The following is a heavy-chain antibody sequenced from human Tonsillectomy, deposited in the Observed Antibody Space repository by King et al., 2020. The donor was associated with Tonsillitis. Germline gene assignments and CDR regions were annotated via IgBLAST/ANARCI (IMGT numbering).Heavy chain of an antibody. CDR3: ARDRRVGAAFYFDY. CDR2: TRDKANSYTT. CDR1: GFSFSDHY. J-gene: IGHJ4*02. V-gene: IGHV3-72*01. Sequence: VQLVESGGGLVQPGGSLRLSCAASGFSFSDHYMDWVRQTPGKGLEWVGRTRDKANSYTTEYAASVKGRFTISRDDSKSSLYLQMNSLKTEDTAVYYCARDRRVGAAFYFDYWGQGTLVTVSS. D-gene: IGHD1-26*01.